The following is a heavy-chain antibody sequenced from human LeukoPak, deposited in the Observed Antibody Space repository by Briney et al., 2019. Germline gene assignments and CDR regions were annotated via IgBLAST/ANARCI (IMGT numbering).Heavy chain of an antibody. D-gene: IGHD2-21*02. V-gene: IGHV1-69*06. CDR1: GGAFSSYA. J-gene: IGHJ4*02. CDR2: IIPIFGTA. CDR3: ARDLAYCGGDCYPGGDY. Sequence: SVKVSCKASGGAFSSYAISWVRQAPGQGLEWMGRIIPIFGTANYAQKFQGRVTITADKSTSTAYMQLSSLRSEDTAVYYCARDLAYCGGDCYPGGDYWGQGTLVTVSS.